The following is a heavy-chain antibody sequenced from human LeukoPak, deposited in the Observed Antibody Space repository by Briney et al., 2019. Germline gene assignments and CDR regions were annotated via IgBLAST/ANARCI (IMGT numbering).Heavy chain of an antibody. CDR3: ARVAKALERYYYDSSGYYYQGPNFDY. D-gene: IGHD3-22*01. CDR1: GGSFSGYY. Sequence: KASETLSLTCAVYGGSFSGYYLSWIRPPPGKGLEWIGEINHSGSTNYNPSLKSRVTISVDTSKNQFSLKLSSVTAADTAVYYCARVAKALERYYYDSSGYYYQGPNFDYWGQGTLVTVSS. V-gene: IGHV4-34*01. J-gene: IGHJ4*02. CDR2: INHSGST.